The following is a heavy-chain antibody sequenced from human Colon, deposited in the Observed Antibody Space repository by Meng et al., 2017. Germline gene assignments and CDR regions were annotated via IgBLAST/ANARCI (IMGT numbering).Heavy chain of an antibody. CDR2: ISNSYKT. CDR3: ARERVRELGLFDS. V-gene: IGHV4-4*03. D-gene: IGHD1-7*01. CDR1: VYSSANMKW. J-gene: IGHJ4*02. Sequence: DPAQLHPPGLLPPPCVVSVYSSANMKWGSWLRQAPGKGPECSGEISNSYKTFDSPSLKSRVRISLDKSNNQFSLTLTSVTAADTAVYYCARERVRELGLFDSWGQGILVTVSS.